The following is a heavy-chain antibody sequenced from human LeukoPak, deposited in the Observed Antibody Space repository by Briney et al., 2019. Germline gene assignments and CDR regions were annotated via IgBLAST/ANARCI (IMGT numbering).Heavy chain of an antibody. Sequence: PGGSLRLSCAASGFTFSSHWMHWVRQAPGKGLVWVSRINTDGTTTNYADSVKGRFTISRDNAKNTPYLLTNSLRIEDTAVYYCVRGAFRGYYMDVWGKGTTVIVSS. CDR1: GFTFSSHW. CDR2: INTDGTTT. J-gene: IGHJ6*03. D-gene: IGHD3-16*01. CDR3: VRGAFRGYYMDV. V-gene: IGHV3-74*01.